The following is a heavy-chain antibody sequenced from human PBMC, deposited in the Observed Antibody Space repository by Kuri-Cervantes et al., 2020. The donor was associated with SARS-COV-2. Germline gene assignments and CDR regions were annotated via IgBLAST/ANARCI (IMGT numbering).Heavy chain of an antibody. CDR2: TYYRSKWYD. D-gene: IGHD7-27*01. V-gene: IGHV6-1*01. CDR3: ARGTNWPPDGWFDP. J-gene: IGHJ5*02. CDR1: GDSVSSKIAA. Sequence: SETLSLTCAISGDSVSSKIAAWNWIRQSPSRGLEWLGRTYYRSKWYDDYAVSVKSRISINPDTSKNQFSLHLNSVTPEDTAVYYCARGTNWPPDGWFDPWGQGTLVTV.